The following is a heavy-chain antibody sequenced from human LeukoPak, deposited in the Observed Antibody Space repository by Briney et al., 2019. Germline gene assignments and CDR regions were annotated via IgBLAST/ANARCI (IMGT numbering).Heavy chain of an antibody. D-gene: IGHD6-6*01. Sequence: ASVKVSCKASGGSFTSYGISWVRQAPGQGLEWMGWINPNSGGTNYAQKFQGRVTMTRDTSISTAYMELSRLRSDDTAVYYCARVAKYSSPRSGDYFDYWGQGTLVTVSS. V-gene: IGHV1-2*02. CDR3: ARVAKYSSPRSGDYFDY. CDR2: INPNSGGT. J-gene: IGHJ4*02. CDR1: GGSFTSYG.